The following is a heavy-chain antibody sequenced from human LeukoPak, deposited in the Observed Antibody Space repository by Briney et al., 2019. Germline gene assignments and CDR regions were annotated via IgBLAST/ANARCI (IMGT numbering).Heavy chain of an antibody. CDR1: GGSISSYY. CDR3: ARSYGSGTYSPWFDP. J-gene: IGHJ5*02. V-gene: IGHV4-4*07. CDR2: IYYIGST. D-gene: IGHD3-10*01. Sequence: SETLSLTCTVSGGSISSYYWSWIRQPAGKGLEWIGRIYYIGSTNYNPSLKSRVTISVDTSKNQFSLKLNSVTPADTAVYYCARSYGSGTYSPWFDPWGQGTLVSVSS.